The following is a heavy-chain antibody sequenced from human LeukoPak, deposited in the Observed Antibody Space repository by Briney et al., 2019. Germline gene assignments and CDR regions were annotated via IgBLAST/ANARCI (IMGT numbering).Heavy chain of an antibody. CDR2: ISGSGAAT. D-gene: IGHD3-9*01. Sequence: GGSLRLSCAASGFTFSSFAMSWVRQAPGKGLDWVSTISGSGAATYYADSVKGRFTISRDNSKNTLYLQMNTLRAEDTAVYYCAKGVLRYFDYWGQGTLVTVSS. J-gene: IGHJ4*02. CDR1: GFTFSSFA. V-gene: IGHV3-23*01. CDR3: AKGVLRYFDY.